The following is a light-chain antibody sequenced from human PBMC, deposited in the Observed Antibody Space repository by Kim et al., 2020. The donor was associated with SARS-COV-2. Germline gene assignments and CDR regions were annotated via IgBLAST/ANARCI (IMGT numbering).Light chain of an antibody. CDR1: SSDVVAYNY. CDR2: DVS. J-gene: IGLJ2*01. CDR3: CSYAGTYAVV. V-gene: IGLV2-11*01. Sequence: QSALTQPRSVSGSPGQSVTISCTGTSSDVVAYNYVSWFQQHPGQAPKLMIYDVSKRPSGVPDRFSGSKSGNTASLTSSGLQTEDEADYYCCSYAGTYAVVFGGGTQMTVL.